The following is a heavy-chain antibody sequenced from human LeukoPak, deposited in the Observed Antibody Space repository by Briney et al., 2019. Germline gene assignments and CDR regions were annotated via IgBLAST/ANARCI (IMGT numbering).Heavy chain of an antibody. Sequence: PGGSLRLSCATSGFTFSSYAMHWVRQAPGKGLEYVSAISSNGGSTYYAYSVKGRFTISRDNSKNTLYLQMGSLRAEDMAVYYCARGRYGSGSYYKGLDVWGQGTTVTVSS. J-gene: IGHJ6*02. V-gene: IGHV3-64*01. CDR2: ISSNGGST. D-gene: IGHD3-10*01. CDR1: GFTFSSYA. CDR3: ARGRYGSGSYYKGLDV.